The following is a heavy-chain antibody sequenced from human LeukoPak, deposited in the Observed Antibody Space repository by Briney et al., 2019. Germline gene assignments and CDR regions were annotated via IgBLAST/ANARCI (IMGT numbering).Heavy chain of an antibody. CDR1: GFTFSSYS. CDR3: ARDRSTYSSSWYLDY. D-gene: IGHD6-13*01. CDR2: ISSSSNYI. V-gene: IGHV3-21*01. Sequence: GGSLRLSCAASGFTFSSYSMNWVRQAPGKGLEWVSYISSSSNYIYYADSVKGRFTISRDNAKNSLYLQMNSLRDEDTAIYYCARDRSTYSSSWYLDYWGQGTLVTVSS. J-gene: IGHJ4*02.